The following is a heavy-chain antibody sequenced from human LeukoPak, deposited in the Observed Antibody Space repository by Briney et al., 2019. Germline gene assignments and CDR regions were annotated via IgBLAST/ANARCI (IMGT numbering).Heavy chain of an antibody. D-gene: IGHD1-14*01. J-gene: IGHJ4*02. Sequence: GGSLRLSCAGSGFTFSDAWLNWVRQTPEKGLEWVARIKRQTEGWAKDYAAPVKGRFTISRDDSKSTVYLQMNSLGAEDTAVYFCSRNADHDWWGQGTLVTVSS. CDR1: GFTFSDAW. CDR3: SRNADHDW. CDR2: IKRQTEGWAK. V-gene: IGHV3-15*01.